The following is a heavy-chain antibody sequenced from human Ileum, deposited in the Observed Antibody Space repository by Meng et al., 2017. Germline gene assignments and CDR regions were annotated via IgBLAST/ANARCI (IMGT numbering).Heavy chain of an antibody. Sequence: QVQLVQSGAEVKKPGASVTVSCKASGYTFIDYGISWVRQAPGQRLQWLGWVSGYSGQSHYAQRVQDRVAMTTDTSTNTAYMELRSLRSDDTAVYYCAKDSVATATQFDSWGQGTLVTVSS. V-gene: IGHV1-18*01. D-gene: IGHD5-12*01. CDR3: AKDSVATATQFDS. J-gene: IGHJ4*02. CDR1: GYTFIDYG. CDR2: VSGYSGQS.